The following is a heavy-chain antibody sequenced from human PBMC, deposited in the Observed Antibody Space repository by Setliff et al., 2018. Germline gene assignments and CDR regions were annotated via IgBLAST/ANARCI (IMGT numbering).Heavy chain of an antibody. V-gene: IGHV1-3*01. D-gene: IGHD3-3*01. CDR1: GYTFTSYA. Sequence: GASVKVSCKASGYTFTSYAMHWVRLAPGQRLEWMGWINAGNGNTKYSQKFQGRVTITRDTSASTAYMELSSLRSEDTAVYYCAREFTRYYNFWSAHRYYMDVWGKGTTVTVSS. CDR2: INAGNGNT. CDR3: AREFTRYYNFWSAHRYYMDV. J-gene: IGHJ6*03.